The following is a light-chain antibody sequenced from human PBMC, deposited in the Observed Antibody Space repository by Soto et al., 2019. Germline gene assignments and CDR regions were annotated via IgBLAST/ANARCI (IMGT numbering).Light chain of an antibody. CDR2: AAS. Sequence: DIQMTQSPSSLSASVGDRVTITCRASQRISSYLNWYQQKPGKAPNLLIYAASNLQSGVPSRFSGSGSGTDFTLIISSLQPEDFSTYYCQQSYSPPRTFGQGTKVDI. J-gene: IGKJ1*01. V-gene: IGKV1-39*01. CDR3: QQSYSPPRT. CDR1: QRISSY.